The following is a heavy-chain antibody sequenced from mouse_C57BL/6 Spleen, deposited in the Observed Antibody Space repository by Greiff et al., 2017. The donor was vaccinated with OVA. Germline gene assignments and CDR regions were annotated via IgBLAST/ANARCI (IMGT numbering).Heavy chain of an antibody. CDR1: GYTFTSYG. J-gene: IGHJ2*01. CDR2: IYPRSGNT. CDR3: ARNSNYFYY. V-gene: IGHV1-81*01. Sequence: QVQLQQSGAELARPGASVKLSCKASGYTFTSYGISWVKQRTGQGLEWIGEIYPRSGNTYYNEKFKGKATLTADKSSSTAYMELRSLTSEDSAVYFCARNSNYFYYWGQGTTLTVSS.